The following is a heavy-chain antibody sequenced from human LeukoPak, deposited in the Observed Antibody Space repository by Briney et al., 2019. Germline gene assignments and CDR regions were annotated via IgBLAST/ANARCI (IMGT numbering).Heavy chain of an antibody. V-gene: IGHV4-39*01. CDR2: S. Sequence: SYYNPSLKSRVTISVDTSKNQFSLKLSSVTAADAAVYYCARHYPHMDVWGKGTTVTVSS. CDR3: ARHYPHMDV. D-gene: IGHD3-16*02. J-gene: IGHJ6*03.